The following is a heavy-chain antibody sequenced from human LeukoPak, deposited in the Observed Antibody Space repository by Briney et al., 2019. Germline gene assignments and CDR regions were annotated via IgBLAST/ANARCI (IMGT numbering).Heavy chain of an antibody. D-gene: IGHD5-18*01. CDR1: GGSFSGYY. CDR2: IYYSGST. CDR3: ARNDVDTAIDY. Sequence: SETLSLTCAVYGGSFSGYYWSWIRQPPGKGLEWIGSIYYSGSTYYNPSLKSRVTISVDTSKNQFSLKLSSVTAADTAVYYCARNDVDTAIDYWGQGTLVTVSS. V-gene: IGHV4-34*01. J-gene: IGHJ4*02.